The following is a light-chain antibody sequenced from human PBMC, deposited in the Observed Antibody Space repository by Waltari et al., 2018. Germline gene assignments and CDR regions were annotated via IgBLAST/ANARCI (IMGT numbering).Light chain of an antibody. J-gene: IGLJ2*01. CDR1: SNDVGGYNS. CDR2: DVS. Sequence: QSALTQPASVSGSPGQSVTIFCAGTSNDVGGYNSVSWYQVHPGQAPIVIIYDVSDRPSGLSERFSGSKSGNTASLTMSGLQDEDEADYYCSSQSSNDVVLFGGGTTLTVL. CDR3: SSQSSNDVVL. V-gene: IGLV2-14*01.